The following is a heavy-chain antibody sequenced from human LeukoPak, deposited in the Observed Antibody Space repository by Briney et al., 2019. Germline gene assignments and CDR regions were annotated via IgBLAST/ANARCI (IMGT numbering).Heavy chain of an antibody. V-gene: IGHV4-38-2*02. Sequence: PSETLSLTCNVSGYSISSGYYWGWLRQPPGKGLEYIGSIYHSGNTYYNPSLRSLVTISVDTSKNQFSLKMNSLSAADTAVYYCASRVYIEWFLDSWGQGTLITVSS. CDR2: IYHSGNT. CDR3: ASRVYIEWFLDS. D-gene: IGHD3-10*01. CDR1: GYSISSGYY. J-gene: IGHJ5*01.